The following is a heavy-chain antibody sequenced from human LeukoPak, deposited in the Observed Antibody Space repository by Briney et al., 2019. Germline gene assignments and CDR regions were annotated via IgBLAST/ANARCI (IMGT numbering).Heavy chain of an antibody. CDR2: IIPIFGTA. D-gene: IGHD3-22*01. V-gene: IGHV1-69*13. Sequence: VASVKVSCKASGYTFTSYGISWVRQAPGQGLEWMGGIIPIFGTANYAQKFQGRVTITADESTSTAYMELSSLRSEDTAVYYCARYYYDSSGYYNWGQGTLVTVSS. J-gene: IGHJ4*02. CDR3: ARYYYDSSGYYN. CDR1: GYTFTSYG.